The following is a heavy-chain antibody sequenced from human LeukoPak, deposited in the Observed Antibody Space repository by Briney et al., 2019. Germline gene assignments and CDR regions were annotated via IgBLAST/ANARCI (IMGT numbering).Heavy chain of an antibody. V-gene: IGHV3-53*01. CDR2: IYVGGSA. Sequence: GGSLRLSCAASGLTVSNNYMSWVRQTPGKGLEWVSVIYVGGSAYYADSVKGRFTISGDSSKNTLYLQMNSLRAEDTAVYYCARLKIDGTHFDYWGQGTLVTVSS. J-gene: IGHJ4*02. CDR1: GLTVSNNY. CDR3: ARLKIDGTHFDY. D-gene: IGHD3-9*01.